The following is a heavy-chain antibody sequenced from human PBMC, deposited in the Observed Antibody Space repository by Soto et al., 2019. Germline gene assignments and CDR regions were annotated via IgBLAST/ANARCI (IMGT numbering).Heavy chain of an antibody. CDR2: IYYSGST. D-gene: IGHD4-17*01. CDR1: GGSISSYY. V-gene: IGHV4-59*08. J-gene: IGHJ4*02. Sequence: SETLSLTCTVSGGSISSYYWSWIRQPPGKGLEWIGYIYYSGSTNYNPTLKSRVTISVDTSKNQFSLKLSCVTAADTAVYYCARLFYGDYVFDYWGQGTLVTVSS. CDR3: ARLFYGDYVFDY.